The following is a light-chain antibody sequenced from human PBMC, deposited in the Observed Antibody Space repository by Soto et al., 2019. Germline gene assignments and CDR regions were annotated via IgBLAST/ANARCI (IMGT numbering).Light chain of an antibody. J-gene: IGLJ2*01. V-gene: IGLV4-69*01. Sequence: QAVVTQSPSASASLGASVKFTCTLSSGHSSNAVAWHQQQPEKGPRYLMKLNSDGSHSKGDGIPDRFSGSTSGAERYLTISSRQSDDEADYYCHTWGLGSVGFGGGAKRTVL. CDR3: HTWGLGSVG. CDR1: SGHSSNA. CDR2: LNSDGSH.